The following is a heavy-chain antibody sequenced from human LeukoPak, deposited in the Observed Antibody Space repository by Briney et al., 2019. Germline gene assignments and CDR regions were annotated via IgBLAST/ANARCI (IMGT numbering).Heavy chain of an antibody. J-gene: IGHJ4*02. CDR2: INPSGSA. V-gene: IGHV4-34*01. Sequence: SSETLSLTCAANGGSFSAYYWTWIRQSPGKGLEWIGEINPSGSANYHPSLKSRVTTSLDTSNNQFSLRLRSVTAADTALYYCARGTNGPRLNYWGQGTLVTVSS. CDR1: GGSFSAYY. CDR3: ARGTNGPRLNY. D-gene: IGHD5-12*01.